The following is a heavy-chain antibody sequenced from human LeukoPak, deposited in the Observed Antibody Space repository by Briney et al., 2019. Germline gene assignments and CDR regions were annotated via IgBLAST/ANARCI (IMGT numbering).Heavy chain of an antibody. J-gene: IGHJ4*02. CDR3: AREGDYYDSSGYSYYFDY. Sequence: ASVKVSCKASGGTFSSYAITWVRQAPGQGLEWMGRINRNSGGTNYAQKFQGRVTMTRDTSISTAYMELSRLRSDDTAVYYCAREGDYYDSSGYSYYFDYWGQGTLVTVSS. CDR1: GGTFSSYA. V-gene: IGHV1-2*06. D-gene: IGHD3-22*01. CDR2: INRNSGGT.